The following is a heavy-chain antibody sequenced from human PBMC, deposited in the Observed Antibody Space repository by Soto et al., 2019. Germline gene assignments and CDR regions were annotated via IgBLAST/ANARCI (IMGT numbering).Heavy chain of an antibody. D-gene: IGHD6-13*01. CDR2: IIPIFGTT. Sequence: QVQLVQSGAEVKKPGSSVKVSCKASGGTFSSYAISWVRQAPGQGLEWMGGIIPIFGTTNYAQKFQGRVTITADESTSTAYMELSSLRSEDTAVYYCAKVRTPSTYSSSWYGLYYYYGMDVWGQGTTVTVSS. J-gene: IGHJ6*02. CDR1: GGTFSSYA. V-gene: IGHV1-69*01. CDR3: AKVRTPSTYSSSWYGLYYYYGMDV.